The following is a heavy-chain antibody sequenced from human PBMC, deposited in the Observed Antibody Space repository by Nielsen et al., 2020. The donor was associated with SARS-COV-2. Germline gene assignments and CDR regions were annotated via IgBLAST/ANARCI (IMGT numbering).Heavy chain of an antibody. J-gene: IGHJ4*02. CDR3: AKGRWTYFDY. D-gene: IGHD2-15*01. CDR2: ISYDGSNK. CDR1: GFTFSSYG. Sequence: GGSLTLSCAASGFTFSSYGIHWVRQAPGKGLEWVAVISYDGSNKYYADSVEGRFTISRDNSKSTLYLQMNSLRAEDTAVYYCAKGRWTYFDYWGQGTLVTVSS. V-gene: IGHV3-30*18.